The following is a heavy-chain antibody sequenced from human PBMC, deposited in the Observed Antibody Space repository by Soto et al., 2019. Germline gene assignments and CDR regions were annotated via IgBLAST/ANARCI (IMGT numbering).Heavy chain of an antibody. V-gene: IGHV3-74*01. Sequence: GGSLRLSCAASGLIFSNYKMHWVRQAPGKGLVWVSRISTDGSVTDYADSVKGRFTVSRGNAKNTLYLQMNSLRAEDTAVYYCARDTDGLHYWGQGTLVTVSS. CDR1: GLIFSNYK. J-gene: IGHJ4*02. CDR2: ISTDGSVT. CDR3: ARDTDGLHY.